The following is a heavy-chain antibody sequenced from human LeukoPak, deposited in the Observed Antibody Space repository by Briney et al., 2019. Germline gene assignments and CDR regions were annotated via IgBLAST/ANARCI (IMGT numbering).Heavy chain of an antibody. J-gene: IGHJ4*02. D-gene: IGHD2-15*01. CDR2: MSYDGTNK. Sequence: GGSLRLSCAASGFTFDIYAMYWVRQAPGKGLEWVAVMSYDGTNKYYADSVQGRFTISRDNAQNTVYLQMSSLRLGDTAVYYCARDQVQHCSSGRCYVVDNWRPGTLVAVSS. CDR1: GFTFDIYA. CDR3: ARDQVQHCSSGRCYVVDN. V-gene: IGHV3-30*04.